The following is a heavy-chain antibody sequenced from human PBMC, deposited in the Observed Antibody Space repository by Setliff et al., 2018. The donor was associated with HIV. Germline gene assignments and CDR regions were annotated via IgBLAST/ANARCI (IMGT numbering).Heavy chain of an antibody. Sequence: ASVKVSCKASGYTFTAYYIHWVRQAPGQGLEWMGWINPYSGGTNYAQNFQGWVTMTRDTSITTAYMELSRLTSDDTALYFCVREVRAAYKGPLWFGQSDPRPDTFDIWGQGKMVTVSS. J-gene: IGHJ3*02. CDR1: GYTFTAYY. CDR3: VREVRAAYKGPLWFGQSDPRPDTFDI. CDR2: INPYSGGT. D-gene: IGHD3-10*01. V-gene: IGHV1-2*04.